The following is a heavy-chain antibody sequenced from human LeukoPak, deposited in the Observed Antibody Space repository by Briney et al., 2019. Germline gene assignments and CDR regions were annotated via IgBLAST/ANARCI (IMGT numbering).Heavy chain of an antibody. CDR2: MNPNSGNT. CDR1: VYTFTSYD. J-gene: IGHJ6*03. D-gene: IGHD6-19*01. CDR3: ATSSGWDYYYYMDV. Sequence: ASVKVSCKASVYTFTSYDINWVRQAPGQGLEWMGWMNPNSGNTGYAQKFQGRVTMTRNTSISTAYMELSSLRSEDTAVYYCATSSGWDYYYYMDVWGKGTTVTISS. V-gene: IGHV1-8*02.